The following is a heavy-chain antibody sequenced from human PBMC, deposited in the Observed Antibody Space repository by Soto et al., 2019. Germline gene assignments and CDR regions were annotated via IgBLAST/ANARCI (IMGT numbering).Heavy chain of an antibody. CDR3: ARDRGGDWKAFDS. Sequence: EVQLVESGGGLVKPGGSLRLSCAASGFTFSTYSMNWVRQAPGKGLEWVSSISSSSSYIYYADSVKGRFTISRDNAKNTLYRQMNSLRAEDTAVYYCARDRGGDWKAFDSWGQGTMVTVSS. CDR2: ISSSSSYI. V-gene: IGHV3-21*01. D-gene: IGHD1-1*01. J-gene: IGHJ3*02. CDR1: GFTFSTYS.